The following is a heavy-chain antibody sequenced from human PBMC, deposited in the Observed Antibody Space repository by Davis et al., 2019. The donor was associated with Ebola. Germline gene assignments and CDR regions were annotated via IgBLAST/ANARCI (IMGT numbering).Heavy chain of an antibody. CDR2: IYWDDDK. V-gene: IGHV2-5*02. CDR3: VYSYGYS. J-gene: IGHJ4*02. Sequence: SGPTLLHPTQTLTLTCSFSGFSLTTSAVCVVWVHQPTGKALEWLALIYWDDDKRYSPSLKSRLTITKDTSKNQVVLTMTNMDPVDTTTYYCVYSYGYSWGQGTLVTVSS. D-gene: IGHD5-18*01. CDR1: GFSLTTSAVC.